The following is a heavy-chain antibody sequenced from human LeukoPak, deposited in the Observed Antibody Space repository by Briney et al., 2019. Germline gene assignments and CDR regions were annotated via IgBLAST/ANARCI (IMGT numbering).Heavy chain of an antibody. D-gene: IGHD3-10*01. V-gene: IGHV4-4*07. CDR1: GGSISSYY. Sequence: ASETLSLTCTVSGGSISSYYWSWIRQPAGKGLEWIGRIYTSGSTNYNPSLKSRVTISVDTSKNQFSLELSSVTAADTAVYYCARGPSHYYYGSGSRWYYFDYWGQGTLVTVSS. CDR2: IYTSGST. CDR3: ARGPSHYYYGSGSRWYYFDY. J-gene: IGHJ4*02.